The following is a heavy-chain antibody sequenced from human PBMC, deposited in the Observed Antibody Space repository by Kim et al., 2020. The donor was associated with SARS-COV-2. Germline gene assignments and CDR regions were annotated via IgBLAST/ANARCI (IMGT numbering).Heavy chain of an antibody. D-gene: IGHD2-2*01. V-gene: IGHV1-2*02. CDR3: ARGQPSAAPYNWFDP. Sequence: ASVKVSCKTSGYRFTGFYLHWVRQAPGQGPEWMGWISPDSGDTVYGRKFQGRVTMTRDTSTSSTYLEIKSLRSDDTAMYFCARGQPSAAPYNWFDPWGQG. J-gene: IGHJ5*02. CDR2: ISPDSGDT. CDR1: GYRFTGFY.